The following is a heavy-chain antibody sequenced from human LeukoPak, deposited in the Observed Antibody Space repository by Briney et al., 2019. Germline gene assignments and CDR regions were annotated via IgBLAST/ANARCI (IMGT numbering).Heavy chain of an antibody. CDR3: ARGETLGPDY. V-gene: IGHV4-59*11. CDR2: FSYSGST. D-gene: IGHD7-27*01. Sequence: SETLSLTCTVSGASMRTHYWSWIRQPPGEGLEWIGYFSYSGSTNYNPSLKSRVTLSVDTSTNQFSLKLNSMTAADTAVYYCARGETLGPDYWGQGTLVTVSS. CDR1: GASMRTHY. J-gene: IGHJ4*02.